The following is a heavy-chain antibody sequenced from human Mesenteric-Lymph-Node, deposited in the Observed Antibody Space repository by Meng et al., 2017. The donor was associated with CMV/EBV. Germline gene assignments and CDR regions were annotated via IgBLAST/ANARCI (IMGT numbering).Heavy chain of an antibody. CDR3: AKSGVIQLWD. Sequence: GESLKISCAASGFTFSSYAMSWVRQAPGKGLEWVSAISGSGANTYYADSVKGRFTISRDDSKNTVYLQMNSLRTEDTAVYYCAKSGVIQLWDWGQGTLVTVS. J-gene: IGHJ4*02. D-gene: IGHD5-18*01. CDR2: ISGSGANT. V-gene: IGHV3-23*01. CDR1: GFTFSSYA.